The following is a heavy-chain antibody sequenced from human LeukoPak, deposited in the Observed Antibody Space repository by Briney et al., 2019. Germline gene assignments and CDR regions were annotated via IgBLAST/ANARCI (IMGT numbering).Heavy chain of an antibody. CDR1: GFTFSTYW. J-gene: IGHJ3*02. CDR2: INTDGRRT. CDR3: ARALGGNFDAFDM. V-gene: IGHV3-74*01. D-gene: IGHD4-23*01. Sequence: GGSLRLSCAASGFTFSTYWMHWVRQAPGKGLVWVSRINTDGRRTNYADSVKGRFTISRDNAKNTLYLQMNSLRAEDTAVYYCARALGGNFDAFDMWGQGTMVTVSS.